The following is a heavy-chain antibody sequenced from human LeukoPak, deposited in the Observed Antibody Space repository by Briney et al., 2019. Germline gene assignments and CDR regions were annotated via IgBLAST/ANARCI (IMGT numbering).Heavy chain of an antibody. V-gene: IGHV1-3*04. D-gene: IGHD3-10*01. J-gene: IGHJ4*02. CDR1: GYTFTKHP. CDR2: INTDNGNT. Sequence: ASVKVCCKTSGYTFTKHPMHWVRQAPGQRLEWMGWINTDNGNTKYSEKFQGRVAITRDTSASTAYMELDSLTSEDTALYSCAPLIGAYFDYWGQGTLVTVSS. CDR3: APLIGAYFDY.